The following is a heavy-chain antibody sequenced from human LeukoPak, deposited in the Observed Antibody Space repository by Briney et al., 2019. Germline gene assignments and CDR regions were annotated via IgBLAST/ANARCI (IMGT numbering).Heavy chain of an antibody. CDR3: AKDFRRNGDYHLFDS. J-gene: IGHJ4*02. D-gene: IGHD4-17*01. CDR1: GFSFSNHA. CDR2: ISDSGGNT. Sequence: GGSLRLSCAASGFSFSNHAMTWVCQAPGKGLEWASVISDSGGNTYYADSVKGRFTVSRDISKSTLYLQMNSLRAEDTAIYYCAKDFRRNGDYHLFDSWGQGTQVTVSS. V-gene: IGHV3-23*01.